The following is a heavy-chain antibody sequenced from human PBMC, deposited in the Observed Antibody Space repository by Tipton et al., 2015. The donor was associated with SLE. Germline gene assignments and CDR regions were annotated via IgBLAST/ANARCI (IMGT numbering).Heavy chain of an antibody. D-gene: IGHD3-16*01. CDR2: INHSGST. Sequence: TLSLTCAVYGGSFSGYYWSWIRQPPGKGLEGIGEINHSGSTNYNPSLKSRLALSVNTSKNQFSLKLNSVTAADTAVYFCARAHGSVTGGGDCFDTWGQGTLVTVSP. V-gene: IGHV4-34*09. CDR1: GGSFSGYY. CDR3: ARAHGSVTGGGDCFDT. J-gene: IGHJ5*02.